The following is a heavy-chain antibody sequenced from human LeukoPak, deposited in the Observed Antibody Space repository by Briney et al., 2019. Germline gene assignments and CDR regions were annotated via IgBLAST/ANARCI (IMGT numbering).Heavy chain of an antibody. CDR1: GRTFSSYA. CDR2: IIPIFGIA. CDR3: ARDRIGSSSAPIDY. Sequence: SVKVSCKASGRTFSSYAISWVRQAPGQGLEWMGRIIPIFGIANYAQKFQGRVTITADKSTSTAYMELSSLRSEDTAVYYCARDRIGSSSAPIDYWGQGTLVTVSS. J-gene: IGHJ4*02. V-gene: IGHV1-69*04. D-gene: IGHD6-6*01.